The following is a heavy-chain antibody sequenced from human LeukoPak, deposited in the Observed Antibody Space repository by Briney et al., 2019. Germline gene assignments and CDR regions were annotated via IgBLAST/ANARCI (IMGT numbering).Heavy chain of an antibody. CDR2: ISYDGSNK. V-gene: IGHV3-30-3*01. D-gene: IGHD3-10*01. CDR3: ARDLDGFGVTYAFDI. Sequence: GGSLRLSCAASGFTFSSYAMHWVRQAPGKGLEWVAVISYDGSNKYYADSVKGRFTISRDNSKNTLYLQMNSLRAEDTAVYYCARDLDGFGVTYAFDIWGQGTMVTVSS. CDR1: GFTFSSYA. J-gene: IGHJ3*02.